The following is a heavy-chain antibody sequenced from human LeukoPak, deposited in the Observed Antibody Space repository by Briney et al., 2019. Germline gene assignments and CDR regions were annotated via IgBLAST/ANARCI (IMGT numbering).Heavy chain of an antibody. D-gene: IGHD3-10*01. Sequence: PSETLSLTCTVSGGSISSYYWSWIRQPPGKGLGWIGYIYYSGSTNYNPSLKSRVTISVDTSKNQFSRKLSSVTAADTAVYYCARVLWFGEAHEDIWGQGTMVTVSS. V-gene: IGHV4-59*01. J-gene: IGHJ3*02. CDR2: IYYSGST. CDR1: GGSISSYY. CDR3: ARVLWFGEAHEDI.